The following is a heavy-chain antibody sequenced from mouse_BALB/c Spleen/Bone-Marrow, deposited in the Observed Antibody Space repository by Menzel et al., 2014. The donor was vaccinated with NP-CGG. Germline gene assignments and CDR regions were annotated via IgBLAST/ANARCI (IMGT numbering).Heavy chain of an antibody. J-gene: IGHJ3*01. Sequence: VQRVESGPGLLQPSQSLSITCTVSGFSLTTYGVHWVRQSPGKNLEWLGVIWNDGSTDYNAGFIFRLSISKDNSKSQIFFKMNSLQANDTAIYYCARNEGRSFTYWGQGTLVTVSS. CDR1: GFSLTTYG. V-gene: IGHV2-2*02. CDR3: ARNEGRSFTY. CDR2: IWNDGST.